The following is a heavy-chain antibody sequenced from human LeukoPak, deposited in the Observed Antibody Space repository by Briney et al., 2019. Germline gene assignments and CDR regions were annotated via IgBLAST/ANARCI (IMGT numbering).Heavy chain of an antibody. CDR3: ARAQIHGENDY. CDR1: GYTFTSYG. D-gene: IGHD4-17*01. Sequence: GASVKVACKASGYTFTSYGISWVRQAPGQGLEWMRWISAYNGNTNYAQKLQGRVTMTTDTSTSTAYMELRSLRSDDTAVYYCARAQIHGENDYWGQGTLVTVSS. V-gene: IGHV1-18*04. CDR2: ISAYNGNT. J-gene: IGHJ4*02.